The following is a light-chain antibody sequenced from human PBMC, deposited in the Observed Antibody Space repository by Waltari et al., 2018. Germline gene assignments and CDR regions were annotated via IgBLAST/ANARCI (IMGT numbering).Light chain of an antibody. J-gene: IGLJ2*01. Sequence: QSVLTQPPSVSAAPGQMVSISCSGDIGNNYVSWYQQVPGTAPKLVIHDNNKRPSGTPDRFSASKSATSATLVITGLQTGDEADYCCGSWINSLSTVVFGGRTKLTVL. CDR3: GSWINSLSTVV. CDR2: DNN. V-gene: IGLV1-51*01. CDR1: IGNNY.